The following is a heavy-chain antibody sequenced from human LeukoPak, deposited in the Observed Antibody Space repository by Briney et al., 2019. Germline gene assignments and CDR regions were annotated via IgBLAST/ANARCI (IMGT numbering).Heavy chain of an antibody. CDR3: ARVNYDSSGYFFDY. J-gene: IGHJ4*02. V-gene: IGHV4-59*01. Sequence: IVYIYYTASTNYNPSLKSRVTISVDTSKNQFSLKLSSVTAADTAVYYCARVNYDSSGYFFDYWGQGTLVTVSS. D-gene: IGHD3-22*01. CDR2: IYYTAST.